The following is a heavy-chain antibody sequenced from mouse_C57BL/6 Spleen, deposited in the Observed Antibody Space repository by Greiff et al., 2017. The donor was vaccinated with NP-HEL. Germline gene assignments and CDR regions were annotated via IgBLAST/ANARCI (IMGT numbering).Heavy chain of an antibody. V-gene: IGHV1-53*01. CDR3: ARLTTVVAKWGYFDY. Sequence: VQLQQPGTELVKPGASVKLSCKASSYTFTSYWMHWVKQRPGQGLEWIGNINPSNGGTNYNEKFKSKATLTVDKSSSTAYMQLSSLTSEDSAVYYCARLTTVVAKWGYFDYWGQGTTLTVSS. J-gene: IGHJ2*01. CDR1: SYTFTSYW. D-gene: IGHD1-1*01. CDR2: INPSNGGT.